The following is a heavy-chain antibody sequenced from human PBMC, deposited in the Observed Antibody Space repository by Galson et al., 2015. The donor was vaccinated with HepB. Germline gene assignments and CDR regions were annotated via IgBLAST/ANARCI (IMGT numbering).Heavy chain of an antibody. CDR2: IYPGDSDT. CDR1: GYSFTSYW. D-gene: IGHD3-3*01. V-gene: IGHV5-51*01. CDR3: ARTRSSYDFWSGSHIDDAFDI. J-gene: IGHJ3*02. Sequence: QSGAEVKKPGESLRISCKGSGYSFTSYWIGWVRQMPGKGLEWMGIIYPGDSDTRYSPSFQGQVTISADKSISTAYLQWSSLKASDTAMYYCARTRSSYDFWSGSHIDDAFDIWGQGTMVTVSS.